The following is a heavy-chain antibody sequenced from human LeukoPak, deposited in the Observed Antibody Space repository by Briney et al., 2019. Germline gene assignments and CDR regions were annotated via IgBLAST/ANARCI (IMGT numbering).Heavy chain of an antibody. D-gene: IGHD2-2*01. J-gene: IGHJ3*01. CDR2: ISDSGSTT. Sequence: PGGSLRLSCITSEFTFSTYSMNWARQAPGKGLEWVSYISDSGSTTQYADSMKGRFTISRDNAKNSLYLQMTSLRAEDTAVYYCARDCSSTSCNGWHVFDFWGQGTMVTVSS. CDR3: ARDCSSTSCNGWHVFDF. CDR1: EFTFSTYS. V-gene: IGHV3-48*01.